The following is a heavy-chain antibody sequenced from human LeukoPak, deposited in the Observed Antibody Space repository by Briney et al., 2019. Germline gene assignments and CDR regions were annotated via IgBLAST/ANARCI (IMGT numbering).Heavy chain of an antibody. CDR3: VRRASYYDGLDY. CDR1: GYSFTSYW. J-gene: IGHJ4*02. CDR2: IYPGDPDT. Sequence: GESLQISCKGSGYSFTSYWIGWVRQMPGKGLEWMGIIYPGDPDTRYSPSFQGQVSISADKSISTAYLQWSSLKTSDTAMYYCVRRASYYDGLDYWGQGTLVTVSS. D-gene: IGHD1-26*01. V-gene: IGHV5-51*01.